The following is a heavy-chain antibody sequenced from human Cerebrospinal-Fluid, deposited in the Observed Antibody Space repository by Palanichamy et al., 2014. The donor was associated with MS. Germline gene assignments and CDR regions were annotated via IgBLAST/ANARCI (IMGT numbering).Heavy chain of an antibody. J-gene: IGHJ4*02. CDR3: ARVRSGWYYFDY. D-gene: IGHD6-19*01. Sequence: RVTISVDTSKNQFSLKLSSVTAADTAFYYCARVRSGWYYFDYWGQGTLLTVSS. V-gene: IGHV4-59*01.